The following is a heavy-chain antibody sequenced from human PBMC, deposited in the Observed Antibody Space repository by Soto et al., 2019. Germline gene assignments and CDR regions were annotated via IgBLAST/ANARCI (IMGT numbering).Heavy chain of an antibody. V-gene: IGHV1-69*01. Sequence: QVQLVQSGAEVKKPVSSVKVSCKASGGTFSSYAISWVRQAPGQGLECMGGIIPIFGTANYAQKFQGRVTITADESTSTAYMELSSLRSEDTAVYYCARSLLMLYAIEACWFEPWGQGTLVTVS. CDR2: IIPIFGTA. J-gene: IGHJ5*02. CDR3: ARSLLMLYAIEACWFEP. D-gene: IGHD2-8*01. CDR1: GGTFSSYA.